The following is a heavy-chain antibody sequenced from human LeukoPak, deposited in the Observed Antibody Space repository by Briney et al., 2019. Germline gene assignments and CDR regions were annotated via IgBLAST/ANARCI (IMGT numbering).Heavy chain of an antibody. CDR3: AGGSHSSGWSLDY. J-gene: IGHJ4*02. D-gene: IGHD6-19*01. Sequence: SVKVSCKASGGTFSSYAISWVRQAPGQGLEWMGGIIPIFGTANYAQKFQGRVTITTDESTSTAYMELSSLRSEDTAVYYCAGGSHSSGWSLDYWGQGTLVTVSS. V-gene: IGHV1-69*05. CDR2: IIPIFGTA. CDR1: GGTFSSYA.